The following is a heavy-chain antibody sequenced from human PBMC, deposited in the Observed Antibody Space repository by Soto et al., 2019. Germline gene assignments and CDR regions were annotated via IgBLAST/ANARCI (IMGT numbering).Heavy chain of an antibody. Sequence: GGSLRLSCAASGFTFSSYAMSWVRQAPGKGLEWVSAISGSGGSTYYADSVKGRFTISRDNSKNTLYLQMNSLRAEDTAVYYCAKDEGDDYGDYSTPNFDYWGQGTLVTVSS. V-gene: IGHV3-23*01. D-gene: IGHD4-17*01. J-gene: IGHJ4*02. CDR1: GFTFSSYA. CDR3: AKDEGDDYGDYSTPNFDY. CDR2: ISGSGGST.